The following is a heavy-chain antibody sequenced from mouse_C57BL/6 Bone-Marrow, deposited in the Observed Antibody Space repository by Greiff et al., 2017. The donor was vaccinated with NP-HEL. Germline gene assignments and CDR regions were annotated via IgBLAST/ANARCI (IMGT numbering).Heavy chain of an antibody. CDR1: GYTFTSYD. CDR2: IYPRDGST. V-gene: IGHV1-85*01. D-gene: IGHD1-1*01. Sequence: VQLQQSGPELVKPGASVKLSCKASGYTFTSYDINWVKQRPGQGLEWIGWIYPRDGSTKYNEKFKGKATLTVDTSSSTAYMELHSLTSEDSAVYFCAREGFYYGSSFCYWYFDVWGTGTTVTVSS. CDR3: AREGFYYGSSFCYWYFDV. J-gene: IGHJ1*03.